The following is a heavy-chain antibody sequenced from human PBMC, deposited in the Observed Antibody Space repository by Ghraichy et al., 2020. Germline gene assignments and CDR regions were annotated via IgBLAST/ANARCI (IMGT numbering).Heavy chain of an antibody. D-gene: IGHD1-14*01. CDR2: ISSSGSTM. CDR1: GFSFNSYT. CDR3: ARDLTGGDV. V-gene: IGHV3-48*02. Sequence: GESLNISCAASGFSFNSYTMNWVRQAPGKGLEWVSYISSSGSTMFYADSVKGRFTISRDNAKNSLYLQMNSLRDEDTAVYFCARDLTGGDVWGQGTMVTVSS. J-gene: IGHJ3*01.